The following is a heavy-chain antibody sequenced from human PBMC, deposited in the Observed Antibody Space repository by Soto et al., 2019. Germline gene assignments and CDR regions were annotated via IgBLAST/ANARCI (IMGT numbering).Heavy chain of an antibody. CDR1: SGSNSSGDYY. V-gene: IGHV4-30-4*01. CDR2: VYHPARD. Sequence: QVQLQESGPGLVKPSQTLSLTCTVASGSNSSGDYYWSWIRQPPGKGLEWIGYVYHPARDYYEPSLKSRATISIDTSKNQFSLKLNSVTDADTAVYYCARSMVRGGWFDPWGQGTLVTVSS. D-gene: IGHD3-10*01. CDR3: ARSMVRGGWFDP. J-gene: IGHJ5*02.